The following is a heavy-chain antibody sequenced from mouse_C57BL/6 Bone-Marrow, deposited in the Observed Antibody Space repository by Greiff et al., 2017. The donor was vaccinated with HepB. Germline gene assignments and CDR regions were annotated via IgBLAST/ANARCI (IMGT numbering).Heavy chain of an antibody. CDR2: INYDGSST. J-gene: IGHJ1*03. CDR1: GFTFSDYY. D-gene: IGHD2-5*01. Sequence: EVQLQESEGGLVQPGSSMKLSCTASGFTFSDYYMAWVRQVPEKGLEWVANINYDGSSTYYLDSLKSRFIISRDNAKNILYLQMSSLKSEDTATYYCAREGEYYSNVYWYFDVWGTGTTVTVSS. CDR3: AREGEYYSNVYWYFDV. V-gene: IGHV5-16*01.